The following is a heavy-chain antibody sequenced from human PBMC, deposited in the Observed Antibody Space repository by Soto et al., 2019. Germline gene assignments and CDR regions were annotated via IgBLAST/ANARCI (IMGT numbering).Heavy chain of an antibody. CDR1: GYTFTSYG. V-gene: IGHV1-18*01. Sequence: QVQLVQSGAEVKKPGASVKVSCKASGYTFTSYGISWVRQAPGQGLEWMGWISAYNGNTNYAQKLQGRVTMTTDTSTSAAYMELRSLRSDATAVYYCARVLLSILTGYGFDPWGQGTLVTVSS. CDR3: ARVLLSILTGYGFDP. J-gene: IGHJ5*02. CDR2: ISAYNGNT. D-gene: IGHD3-9*01.